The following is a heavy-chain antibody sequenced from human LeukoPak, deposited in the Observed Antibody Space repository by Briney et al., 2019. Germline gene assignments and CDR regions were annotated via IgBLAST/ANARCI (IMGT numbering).Heavy chain of an antibody. Sequence: SETLSLTCTVSGGSISSASYYWSWIRQPPGKGLEWIGYIYYSGSTNYNPSLKSRVTISVDTSKNQFSLKLSSVTAADTAVYYCARHLDTAMVQFDYWGQGTLVTVSS. CDR3: ARHLDTAMVQFDY. CDR1: GGSISSASYY. V-gene: IGHV4-61*01. CDR2: IYYSGST. D-gene: IGHD5-18*01. J-gene: IGHJ4*02.